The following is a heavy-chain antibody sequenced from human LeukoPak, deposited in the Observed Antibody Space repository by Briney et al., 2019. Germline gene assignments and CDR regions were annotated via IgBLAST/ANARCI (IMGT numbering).Heavy chain of an antibody. CDR1: GFTFSSYW. CDR2: IKQDGSEK. D-gene: IGHD5-24*01. Sequence: GGSLRLSCAASGFTFSSYWMSWVRQAPGKGLEWVANIKQDGSEKQYVDSVKGRFTISRDNAKNSLYLQMSSLRADDTAVYYCARQTERDAYNRYWGQGTLVTVSS. J-gene: IGHJ4*02. CDR3: ARQTERDAYNRY. V-gene: IGHV3-7*05.